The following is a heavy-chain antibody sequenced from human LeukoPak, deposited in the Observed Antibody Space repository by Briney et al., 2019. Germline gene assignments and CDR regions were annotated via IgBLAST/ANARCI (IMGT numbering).Heavy chain of an antibody. Sequence: GGSLRLSCAASGLRFSSYGMNWVRQAPGKGLEWASFISSSGTTSYADSVKGRFTISRDNAKNSLYLQMNSLRDEDTAVYYCASGPLGWSDYWGQGALVTVSS. CDR3: ASGPLGWSDY. J-gene: IGHJ4*02. CDR2: ISSSGTT. CDR1: GLRFSSYG. V-gene: IGHV3-48*02. D-gene: IGHD1-26*01.